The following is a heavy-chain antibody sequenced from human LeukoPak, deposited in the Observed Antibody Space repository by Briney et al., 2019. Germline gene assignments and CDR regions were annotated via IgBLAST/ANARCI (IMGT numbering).Heavy chain of an antibody. Sequence: GSLRLSCAASGFTFSSYSMNWVRQAPGKGLEWVSSISSSSYIYYADSVKGRFTISRDNAKNSLYLQMNSLRAEDTAVYYCLPLYGSGSYPEYWGQGTLVTVSS. CDR2: ISSSSYI. CDR1: GFTFSSYS. CDR3: LPLYGSGSYPEY. D-gene: IGHD3-10*01. J-gene: IGHJ4*02. V-gene: IGHV3-21*01.